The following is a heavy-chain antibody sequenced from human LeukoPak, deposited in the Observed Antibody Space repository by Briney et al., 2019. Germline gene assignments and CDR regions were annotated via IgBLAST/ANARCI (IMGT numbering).Heavy chain of an antibody. CDR1: GFTFDDYA. CDR2: INSDASTT. Sequence: GGSLRLSCAASGFTFDDYAMHWVRHAPGKGLVWVSRINSDASTTSYADSVKGRFTISRDNAKNTLHLQMNSLRAEDTAVYYCTRVAGSGSVDWGQGTLVTVSS. J-gene: IGHJ4*02. D-gene: IGHD1-26*01. V-gene: IGHV3-74*01. CDR3: TRVAGSGSVD.